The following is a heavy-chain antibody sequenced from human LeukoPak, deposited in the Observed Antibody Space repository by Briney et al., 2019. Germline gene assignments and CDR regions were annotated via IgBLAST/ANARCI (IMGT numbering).Heavy chain of an antibody. V-gene: IGHV3-7*01. CDR3: ARDTSAAYCSGGSCRGWYFYYYYYVDV. D-gene: IGHD2-15*01. CDR2: IKQDGSDK. CDR1: GFTFSTYW. J-gene: IGHJ6*03. Sequence: GGSLRLSCAASGFTFSTYWMSWVRQAPGKGLEWVANIKQDGSDKFYVDSVKGRFTISRDNAKNSLYLQMNSLRAEDTAVYYCARDTSAAYCSGGSCRGWYFYYYYYVDVWGKGTTVTVSS.